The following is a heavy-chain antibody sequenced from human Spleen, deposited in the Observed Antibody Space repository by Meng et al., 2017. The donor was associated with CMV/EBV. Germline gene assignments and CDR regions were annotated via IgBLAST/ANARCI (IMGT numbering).Heavy chain of an antibody. CDR3: AGPDDMGSSPHDPFDM. D-gene: IGHD1-1*01. CDR2: ISYTGYI. J-gene: IGHJ3*02. Sequence: SETLSLTCTVSGASINSNYWSWSRRPPGKGLEYIGSISYTGYIEYNPSLKGRVTVSLDTSKNHFSLKLTSVTAADTAMYYCAGPDDMGSSPHDPFDMWGQGTMVTVSS. CDR1: GASINSNY. V-gene: IGHV4-59*01.